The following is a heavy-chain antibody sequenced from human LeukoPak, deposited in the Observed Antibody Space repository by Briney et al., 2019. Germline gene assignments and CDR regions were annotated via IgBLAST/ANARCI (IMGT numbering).Heavy chain of an antibody. J-gene: IGHJ2*01. CDR3: ARDYSNYPSWYFDL. CDR2: INPSGGST. CDR1: GYTFTSYY. V-gene: IGHV1-46*01. D-gene: IGHD4-11*01. Sequence: ASVKVSCKASGYTFTSYYMHWARQAPGQGLEWMGIINPSGGSTSYAQKFQGRVTMTRDTSKNQFSLKLSSVTAADTAVYYCARDYSNYPSWYFDLWGRGTLVTVSS.